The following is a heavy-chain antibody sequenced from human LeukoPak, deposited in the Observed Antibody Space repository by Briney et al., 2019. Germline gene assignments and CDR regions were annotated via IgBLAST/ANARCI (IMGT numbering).Heavy chain of an antibody. J-gene: IGHJ4*02. Sequence: GGCLRLSCAPAGFTPAANAMHWDRQAPGRGRGWVFLISWVGGSTYYADYVKGRFTISRDNSNNSLYLQINSLRAEDTALYYCAKDKARSYCSGGSCLVWIFDYWRQGAMLSVSS. V-gene: IGHV3-43D*03. CDR2: ISWVGGST. CDR3: AKDKARSYCSGGSCLVWIFDY. CDR1: GFTPAANA. D-gene: IGHD2-15*01.